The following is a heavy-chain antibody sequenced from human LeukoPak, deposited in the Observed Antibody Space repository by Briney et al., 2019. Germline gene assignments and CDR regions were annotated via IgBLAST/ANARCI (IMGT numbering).Heavy chain of an antibody. Sequence: GVCLRLSCAASGFTFSSYSMNWVRQAPGKGLEWVTYISSRSSTIYYADSVKGRFTISRDNAKNSLYLQMNSLRAEDTAVYYCARLPGRGYSGYGEEVDYWGQGTLVTVSS. CDR1: GFTFSSYS. J-gene: IGHJ4*02. V-gene: IGHV3-48*01. CDR3: ARLPGRGYSGYGEEVDY. D-gene: IGHD5-12*01. CDR2: ISSRSSTI.